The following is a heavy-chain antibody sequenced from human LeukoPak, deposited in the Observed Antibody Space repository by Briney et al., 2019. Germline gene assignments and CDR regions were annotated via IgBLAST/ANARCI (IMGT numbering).Heavy chain of an antibody. CDR2: GHYTGRS. CDR1: GASINSYY. V-gene: IGHV4-59*08. J-gene: IGHJ4*02. D-gene: IGHD3-22*01. Sequence: SETLSLTCTVSGASINSYYWSWIRLPPGKGLEWIGFGHYTGRSNYNPSLKSRVTISVDTSKNQFSLKLSSVTAADTAVYYCARHDNRGYYSLQYWGQGALVTVSS. CDR3: ARHDNRGYYSLQY.